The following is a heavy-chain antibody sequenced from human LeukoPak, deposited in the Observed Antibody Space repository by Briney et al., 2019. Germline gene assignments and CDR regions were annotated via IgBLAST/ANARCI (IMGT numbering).Heavy chain of an antibody. Sequence: PGGSLRLACAASGFTFSSYWMSWVRQAPGKGLEWVANIKQDGSEKYYVDPVKGRFTISRDNAKNSLYLQMNSLRAEDTAVYYCARHSGSYEVNYYYYYGMDVWGQGTTVTVSS. CDR3: ARHSGSYEVNYYYYYGMDV. CDR1: GFTFSSYW. V-gene: IGHV3-7*03. J-gene: IGHJ6*02. CDR2: IKQDGSEK. D-gene: IGHD1-26*01.